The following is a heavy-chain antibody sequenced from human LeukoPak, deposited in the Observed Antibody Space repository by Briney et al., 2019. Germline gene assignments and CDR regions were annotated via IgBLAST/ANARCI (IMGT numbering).Heavy chain of an antibody. CDR3: AKDLPRTYYDSSGYSFDH. CDR1: GFTFSTYA. J-gene: IGHJ4*02. Sequence: GGSLRLSCAASGFTFSTYAMSWVRQAPGKGLEWVSAISGSGGSTYYADSVKGRFTISRDNSKNTLYLQMNSLRAEDTALYYCAKDLPRTYYDSSGYSFDHWGQGTLVTVSS. V-gene: IGHV3-23*01. D-gene: IGHD3-22*01. CDR2: ISGSGGST.